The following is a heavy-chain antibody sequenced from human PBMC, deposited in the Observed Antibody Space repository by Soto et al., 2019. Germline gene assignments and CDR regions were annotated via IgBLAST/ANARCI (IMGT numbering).Heavy chain of an antibody. V-gene: IGHV1-18*01. CDR1: RYTFTSYC. D-gene: IGHD1-7*01. Sequence: GAPVKVSCKASRYTFTSYCISWARQAPGQGLEWMGWISAYNGNTNYAQKLQGRVTMTTDTSTSTAYMELRSLRSDDTAVYYCAWGRTKGAAFDIWGQGTMVTVSS. J-gene: IGHJ3*02. CDR3: AWGRTKGAAFDI. CDR2: ISAYNGNT.